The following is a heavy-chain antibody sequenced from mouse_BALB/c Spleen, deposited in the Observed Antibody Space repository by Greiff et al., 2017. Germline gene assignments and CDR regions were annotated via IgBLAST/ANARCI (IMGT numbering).Heavy chain of an antibody. CDR1: GFTFSDYY. V-gene: IGHV5-4*02. D-gene: IGHD4-1*01. CDR2: ISDGGSYT. CDR3: ARDGTGTGIDY. Sequence: EVMLVESGGGLVKPGGSLKLSCAASGFTFSDYYMSWVRQTPEKRLEWVATISDGGSYTYYPDSVKGRFTISRDNAKNNLYLQMSSLKSEDTAMYYCARDGTGTGIDYWGQGTTLTVSA. J-gene: IGHJ2*01.